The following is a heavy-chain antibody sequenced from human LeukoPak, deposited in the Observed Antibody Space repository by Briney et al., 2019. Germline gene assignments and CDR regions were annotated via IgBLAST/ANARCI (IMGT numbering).Heavy chain of an antibody. CDR1: GGSISSYY. J-gene: IGHJ4*02. Sequence: SETLSLTCTVSGGSISSYYWSWIRQPPGKGLEWIGYIYYSGSTNYNPSLKSRVTISVDTSKNQFSLKLSSVTAADTAVYYCATATRIQLWSPFDYWGQGTLVTVSS. CDR3: ATATRIQLWSPFDY. V-gene: IGHV4-59*01. D-gene: IGHD5-18*01. CDR2: IYYSGST.